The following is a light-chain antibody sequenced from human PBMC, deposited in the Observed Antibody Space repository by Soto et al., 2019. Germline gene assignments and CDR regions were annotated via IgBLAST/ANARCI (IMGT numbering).Light chain of an antibody. CDR1: QIISSTY. CDR3: QHYGSSLYT. J-gene: IGKJ2*01. CDR2: GAS. V-gene: IGKV3-20*01. Sequence: DIVLAQSPGTLSLSPGERATLSCRASQIISSTYLGWYQQKPGHAPRLLIYGASSRATGIPDRFSGSGSATFLPVTINRLEPEDFAVYCCQHYGSSLYTFGQGTTVDIK.